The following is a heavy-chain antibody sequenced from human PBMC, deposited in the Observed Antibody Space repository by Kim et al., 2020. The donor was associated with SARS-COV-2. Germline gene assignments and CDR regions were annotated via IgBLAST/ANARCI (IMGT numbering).Heavy chain of an antibody. CDR3: ASAPFWSGYYPFDY. CDR2: INPNSGGT. CDR1: GYTFTGYY. V-gene: IGHV1-2*02. D-gene: IGHD3-3*01. J-gene: IGHJ4*02. Sequence: ASVKVSCKASGYTFTGYYMHWVRQAPGQGLEWMGWINPNSGGTNYAQKFQGRVTMTRDTSISTAYMELSRLRSDDTAVYYCASAPFWSGYYPFDYWGQGTLVTVSS.